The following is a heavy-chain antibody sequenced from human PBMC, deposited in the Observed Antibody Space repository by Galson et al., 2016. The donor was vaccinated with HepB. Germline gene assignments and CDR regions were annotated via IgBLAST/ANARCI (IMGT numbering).Heavy chain of an antibody. CDR2: ISSSSSDI. V-gene: IGHV3-21*01. J-gene: IGHJ4*02. D-gene: IGHD3-10*01. CDR1: GFTFNTYI. Sequence: SLRLSCAASGFTFNTYIMNWVRQAPGKGLEWVSSISSSSSDIYYADSLKGRFTSSRDNAKNSLYLQMNSLRAEDTAVYYCVRGGGLLDFWGQGTPVTVSS. CDR3: VRGGGLLDF.